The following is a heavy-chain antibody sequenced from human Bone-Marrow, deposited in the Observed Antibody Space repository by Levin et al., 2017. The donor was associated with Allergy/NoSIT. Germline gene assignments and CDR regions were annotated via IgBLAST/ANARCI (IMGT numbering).Heavy chain of an antibody. CDR1: GFTFDDYA. CDR3: ASDKRAATRYSLDD. Sequence: GGSLRLSCAASGFTFDDYAMHWVRQAPGKGLEWVSGISWNSGSRGYADSVKGRFTISRDNATNSLYLQMSGLSTEDTSLYYCASDKRAATRYSLDDWGQGTLVTVSS. D-gene: IGHD2-15*01. V-gene: IGHV3-9*01. J-gene: IGHJ4*02. CDR2: ISWNSGSR.